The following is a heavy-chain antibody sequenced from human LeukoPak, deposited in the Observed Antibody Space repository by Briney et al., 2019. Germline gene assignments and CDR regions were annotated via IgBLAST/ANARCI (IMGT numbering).Heavy chain of an antibody. CDR3: AREGPETYFFDF. Sequence: GASLKLSCKASGYTFTSYYIHWVRQAPGQGLEYMGIIRPSGPTAYPQKFQGRVTMTRDTSTSAVYMELSSLTSEDTAVYYCAREGPETYFFDFWGQGTLVTVSS. CDR2: IRPSGPT. V-gene: IGHV1-46*01. J-gene: IGHJ4*02. D-gene: IGHD5-24*01. CDR1: GYTFTSYY.